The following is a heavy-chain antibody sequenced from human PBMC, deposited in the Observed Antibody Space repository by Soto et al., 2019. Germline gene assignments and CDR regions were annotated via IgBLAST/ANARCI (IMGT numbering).Heavy chain of an antibody. CDR1: GSTFVTPG. CDR3: RRDWDYPVL. V-gene: IGHV3-15*01. D-gene: IGHD1-7*01. Sequence: EVQLVESGGGLVKPGGSLRLSCAASGSTFVTPGWSWVRQAPGKGLEWVGRVRSKADGGTTDYAAPVKGRFTISRDDSENTLYLQMNSLKIDDTAVYYCRRDWDYPVLWGQGTLVTVSS. J-gene: IGHJ4*02. CDR2: VRSKADGGTT.